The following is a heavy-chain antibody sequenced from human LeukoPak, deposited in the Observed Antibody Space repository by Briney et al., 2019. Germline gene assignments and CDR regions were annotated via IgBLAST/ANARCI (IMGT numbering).Heavy chain of an antibody. CDR3: ARDFSGSNWFDP. CDR2: ISSYSSYI. D-gene: IGHD2/OR15-2a*01. Sequence: PGGSLRLSCAASGFSFSSYSMNWVPQAPGKGLEWVSSISSYSSYIYYADSVKGRFTISRDNAKNSLYLQMNSLRAEDTAVYYCARDFSGSNWFDPWGQGTLVTVSS. J-gene: IGHJ5*02. V-gene: IGHV3-21*01. CDR1: GFSFSSYS.